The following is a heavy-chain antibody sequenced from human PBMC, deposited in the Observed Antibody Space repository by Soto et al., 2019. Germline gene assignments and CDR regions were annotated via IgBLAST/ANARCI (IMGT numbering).Heavy chain of an antibody. J-gene: IGHJ5*01. V-gene: IGHV6-1*01. Sequence: QIHLQQSGPGLVKPSQTLSLTCAISGDSVSTNSATWDWIRQSPSRGLEWLGRTYFRSNWYTDYAVSVRGRITISPDKTHNQLTLQLNSVAPDDTAVCSCARLIGNSWLDSWGQGTLVTVSS. D-gene: IGHD2-8*01. CDR1: GDSVSTNSAT. CDR3: ARLIGNSWLDS. CDR2: TYFRSNWYT.